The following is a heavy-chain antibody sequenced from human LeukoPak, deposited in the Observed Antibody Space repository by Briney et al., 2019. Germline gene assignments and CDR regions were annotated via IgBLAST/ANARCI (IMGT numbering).Heavy chain of an antibody. D-gene: IGHD3-22*01. J-gene: IGHJ4*02. CDR3: ARGRHVDSLDY. CDR1: GFTFSSYA. Sequence: GGSLRLSCAASGFTFSSYAMHWVRQAPGKGLEWVAVISYDGSNKYYADSVKGRFTISRDNSKNTLYLQMNSLRAEDTAVYYCARGRHVDSLDYWGQGTLVTVSS. CDR2: ISYDGSNK. V-gene: IGHV3-30*04.